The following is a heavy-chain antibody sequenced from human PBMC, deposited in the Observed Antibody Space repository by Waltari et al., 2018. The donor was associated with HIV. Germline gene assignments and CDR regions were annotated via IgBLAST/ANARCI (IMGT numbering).Heavy chain of an antibody. CDR3: ARDQVTSSSRRGFDY. V-gene: IGHV4-61*02. J-gene: IGHJ4*02. CDR2: IYTSGST. CDR1: GGSISSVSNF. Sequence: QVQLQESGPGLVKPSQTLSLTCTVPGGSISSVSNFGSWIRQPAGKGLEWIGRIYTSGSTNYNPSLKSRVTISVDTSKNQFSLKLSSVTAADTAVYYCARDQVTSSSRRGFDYWGQGTLVTVSS. D-gene: IGHD6-6*01.